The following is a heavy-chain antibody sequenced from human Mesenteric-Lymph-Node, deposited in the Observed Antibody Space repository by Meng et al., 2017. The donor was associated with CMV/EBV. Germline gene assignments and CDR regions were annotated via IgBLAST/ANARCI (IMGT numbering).Heavy chain of an antibody. CDR3: ARGGVSRFLEWHP. CDR2: VSDAGGA. CDR1: GDSIDSYY. D-gene: IGHD3-3*01. J-gene: IGHJ5*02. Sequence: SETLSLTCTVSGDSIDSYYWNWIRQSPGKGLEWIAYVSDAGGANYNPSLKGRVTVSVDTSKNQFSLRMRSVTAADTAVYYCARGGVSRFLEWHPWGQGTLVTVSS. V-gene: IGHV4-59*01.